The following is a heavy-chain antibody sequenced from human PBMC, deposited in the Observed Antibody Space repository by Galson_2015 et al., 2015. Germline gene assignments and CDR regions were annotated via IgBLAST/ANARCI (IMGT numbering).Heavy chain of an antibody. Sequence: QSGAEVTKPGESLKISCKGSGYSFTSYWIGWARQMPGKGLEWMGIIYPGDSDTRYSPSFQGQVTISADKSISTAYLQWSSLKASDTAMYYCASLRIAAAGTIWFDPWGQGTLVTVSS. V-gene: IGHV5-51*01. J-gene: IGHJ5*02. CDR3: ASLRIAAAGTIWFDP. CDR1: GYSFTSYW. D-gene: IGHD6-13*01. CDR2: IYPGDSDT.